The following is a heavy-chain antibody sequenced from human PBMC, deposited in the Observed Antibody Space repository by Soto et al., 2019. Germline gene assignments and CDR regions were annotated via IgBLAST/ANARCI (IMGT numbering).Heavy chain of an antibody. D-gene: IGHD2-15*01. CDR1: GGSISSGGYY. Sequence: PSETLSLTCTVSGGSISSGGYYWSWIRQHPGKGLEWIGYIYYSGSTYYNPSLKSRVTISVDTSKNQFSLKLSSVTAADTAVYYCARSKRGCSGGSCPTRFEPWGQGTLVTVSS. V-gene: IGHV4-31*03. CDR3: ARSKRGCSGGSCPTRFEP. CDR2: IYYSGST. J-gene: IGHJ5*02.